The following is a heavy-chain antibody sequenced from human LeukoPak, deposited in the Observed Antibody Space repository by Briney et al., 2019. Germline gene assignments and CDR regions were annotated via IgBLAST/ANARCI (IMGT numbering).Heavy chain of an antibody. CDR1: GGSISSGGYY. V-gene: IGHV4-31*03. CDR3: ARGAAVTTGLGWFDP. Sequence: SQTLSLICTVSGGSISSGGYYWRWIRQHPGKGLEWIGYIYYSGSTYYNPSLKSRVTISVDTSKNQFSLKLSSVTAADTAVYYCARGAAVTTGLGWFDPWGQGTLVTVSS. CDR2: IYYSGST. D-gene: IGHD4-17*01. J-gene: IGHJ5*02.